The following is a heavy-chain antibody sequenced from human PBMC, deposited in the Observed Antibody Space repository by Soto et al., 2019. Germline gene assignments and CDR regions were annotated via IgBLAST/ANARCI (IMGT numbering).Heavy chain of an antibody. D-gene: IGHD3-16*01. J-gene: IGHJ4*02. V-gene: IGHV3-23*01. CDR3: AKAYFVWSSEQPYYFDY. CDR2: ISGSGGRS. Sequence: EVQLLDSGGGLVQPGGSLRLSCAASGFTFSNYAMTWVRQGPGKGREWVSGISGSGGRSYYADSVKGRFTISRDNSKSTLYLQMNRLRAEDTAVYYCAKAYFVWSSEQPYYFDYWGQGTLVTVSS. CDR1: GFTFSNYA.